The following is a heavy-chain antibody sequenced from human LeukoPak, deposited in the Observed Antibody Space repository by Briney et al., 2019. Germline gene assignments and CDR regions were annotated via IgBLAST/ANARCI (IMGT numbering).Heavy chain of an antibody. J-gene: IGHJ4*02. Sequence: GGSLRLSCSASGFTFRSYTMNWVRQAPGKGLEWVSSIDTSSTYIYYADSVKGRFTISRDNAQNSLYLQVNSLRAEDTAVYYCAKDPSGYCSGGTCYLSYFDYWGQGTLVTVSS. CDR1: GFTFRSYT. V-gene: IGHV3-21*04. CDR2: IDTSSTYI. CDR3: AKDPSGYCSGGTCYLSYFDY. D-gene: IGHD2-15*01.